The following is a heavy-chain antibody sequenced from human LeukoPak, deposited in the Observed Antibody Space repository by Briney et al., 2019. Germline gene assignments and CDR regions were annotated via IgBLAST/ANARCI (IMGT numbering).Heavy chain of an antibody. J-gene: IGHJ5*02. CDR3: ARGTSYSSSWYWFDP. D-gene: IGHD6-13*01. V-gene: IGHV4-59*12. CDR1: GDSISGVY. CDR2: VYYSGDT. Sequence: SETLSLTCTVSGDSISGVYWSWIRQPPGKGLEWIGYVYYSGDTNYNPSLKSRVTMSLDTSKNQVSLRLSSVTAADTAVYYCARGTSYSSSWYWFDPWGQGTLVTVPS.